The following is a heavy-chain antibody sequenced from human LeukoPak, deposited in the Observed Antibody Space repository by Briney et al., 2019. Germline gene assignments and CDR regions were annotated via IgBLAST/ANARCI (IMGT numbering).Heavy chain of an antibody. D-gene: IGHD2-21*01. V-gene: IGHV4-34*01. J-gene: IGHJ3*02. CDR3: ARGPIVLHIVVVIAINGDAFDI. CDR1: GGSFNSYY. CDR2: INHSGST. Sequence: SETLSLTCAVSGGSFNSYYMSWIRQPPGKGLEWIGEINHSGSTNYNPSLKRRVNISVDPSEDQFSLKLGSVTAADTAVYYCARGPIVLHIVVVIAINGDAFDIWGQGRMVSVSS.